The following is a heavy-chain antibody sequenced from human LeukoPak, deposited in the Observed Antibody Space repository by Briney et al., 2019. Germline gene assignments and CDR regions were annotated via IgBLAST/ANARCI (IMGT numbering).Heavy chain of an antibody. CDR2: ISWNSGSI. CDR1: GFTFDDYA. Sequence: QPGRSLRLSCAASGFTFDDYAMHWVRQAPGKGLEWVSGISWNSGSIGYADSVKGRFTISRDNAKNSLYLQMNSLRAEDMALYYCAKGLYSSNNAAEAFDYWGQGTLVTVSS. V-gene: IGHV3-9*03. D-gene: IGHD6-13*01. CDR3: AKGLYSSNNAAEAFDY. J-gene: IGHJ4*02.